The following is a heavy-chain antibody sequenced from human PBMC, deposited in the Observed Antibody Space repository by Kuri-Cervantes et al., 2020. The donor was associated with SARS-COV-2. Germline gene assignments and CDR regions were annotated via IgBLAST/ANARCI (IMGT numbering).Heavy chain of an antibody. J-gene: IGHJ4*02. D-gene: IGHD5-18*01. CDR1: GGSISSYY. CDR2: IYYSGST. CDR3: ARDRSSVGTGYSYGLFDY. V-gene: IGHV4-59*01. Sequence: SETLSLTCTVSGGSISSYYWSWIRQPPGKGLEWIGYIYYSGSTNYNPSLKSRVTISVDTSKNQFSLKLSSVTAADTAVYYCARDRSSVGTGYSYGLFDYWGQGTLVTVSS.